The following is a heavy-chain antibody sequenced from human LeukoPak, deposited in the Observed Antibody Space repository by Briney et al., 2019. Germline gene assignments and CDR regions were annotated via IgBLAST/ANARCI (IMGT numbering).Heavy chain of an antibody. J-gene: IGHJ6*02. CDR3: AREGYFYGMDV. V-gene: IGHV4-30-2*01. Sequence: SQTLSLTCAVSGGSVSSGGFSWRWIRQPPGKGLECIGSISHTGSTYYNPSLKSRVTISVDSSKNQFSLKLSSVTAADTAVYYCAREGYFYGMDVWGQGTTVTVSS. D-gene: IGHD2/OR15-2a*01. CDR1: GGSVSSGGFS. CDR2: ISHTGST.